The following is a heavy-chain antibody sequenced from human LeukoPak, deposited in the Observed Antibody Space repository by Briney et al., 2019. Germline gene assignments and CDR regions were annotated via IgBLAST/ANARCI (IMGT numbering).Heavy chain of an antibody. CDR1: GFTFSSYW. Sequence: GGSLRLPCAGSGFTFSSYWMSWVRQVPGKGLEWVANIKQDGSEKYYVDSVKGRFTISRDNAKNSLYLQMNSLRAEDTAVYYCARDGHSSSWYLYYDSSGSLFDYWGQGTLVTVSS. CDR3: ARDGHSSSWYLYYDSSGSLFDY. J-gene: IGHJ4*02. CDR2: IKQDGSEK. V-gene: IGHV3-7*01. D-gene: IGHD3-22*01.